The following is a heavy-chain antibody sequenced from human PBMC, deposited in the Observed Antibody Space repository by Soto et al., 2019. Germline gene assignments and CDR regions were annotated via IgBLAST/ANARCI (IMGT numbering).Heavy chain of an antibody. CDR3: TVWGSGNDFGAA. Sequence: EVQLVESGGGLVQPGGSLRLSCAASGFTFSDHYMDWVRQAPGKGLEWVGRSKNKADSYTTEYAASVKGRFTISRDGSKNSLLLQMNSLKAEDTAVYDCTVWGSGNDFGAAWGQGILVTVSS. J-gene: IGHJ4*02. CDR1: GFTFSDHY. CDR2: SKNKADSYTT. D-gene: IGHD3-10*01. V-gene: IGHV3-72*01.